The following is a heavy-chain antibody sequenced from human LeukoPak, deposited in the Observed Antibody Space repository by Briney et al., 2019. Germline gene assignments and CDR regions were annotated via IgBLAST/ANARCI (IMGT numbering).Heavy chain of an antibody. CDR2: IYHSGST. D-gene: IGHD1-26*01. V-gene: IGHV4-30-2*01. J-gene: IGHJ4*02. CDR1: GGSISSGGYS. Sequence: SQTLSLTCAVSGGSISSGGYSWSWIRQPPGKGLEWIGYIYHSGSTYYNPSLKSRVTISVDRSKNQFSLKLSSVTAADTAVYYCARGEVGAHDYWGQGTLVTVSS. CDR3: ARGEVGAHDY.